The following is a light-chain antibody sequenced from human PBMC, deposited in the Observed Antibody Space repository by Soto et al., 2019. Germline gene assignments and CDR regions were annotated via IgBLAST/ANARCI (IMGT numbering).Light chain of an antibody. V-gene: IGKV3-15*01. CDR3: QQYKEWPPM. CDR2: LAS. CDR1: QSVSSY. Sequence: EMVMTQSLATLSVSPGERVTHACRASQSVSSYIAWYQQKPGQPPRLLIYLASARAAGIPARFSGSGSGTEFTLTLRSLQSEDFAVYYCQQYKEWPPMFGQGTKVEIK. J-gene: IGKJ1*01.